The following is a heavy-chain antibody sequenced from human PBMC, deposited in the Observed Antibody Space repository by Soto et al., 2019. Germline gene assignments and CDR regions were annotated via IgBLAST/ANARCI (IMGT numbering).Heavy chain of an antibody. J-gene: IGHJ6*03. CDR1: GDTSNGYD. V-gene: IGHV1-2*04. D-gene: IGHD3-16*01. CDR2: INPNSGCT. Sequence: ASVKVSCTASGDTSNGYDRHWPRQAPGQGLEWMGWINPNSGCTNYAQKFQGWVTITRDTSISTAYMELSRLGSDDTAVYYCATDEGDSFNLNYPYMDVWGKGTTVTVSS. CDR3: ATDEGDSFNLNYPYMDV.